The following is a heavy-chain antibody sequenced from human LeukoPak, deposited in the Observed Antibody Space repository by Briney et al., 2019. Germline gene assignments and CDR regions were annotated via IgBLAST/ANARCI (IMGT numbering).Heavy chain of an antibody. J-gene: IGHJ6*03. CDR1: GYTFTSYD. Sequence: GASVTVSCKASGYTFTSYDINWVRQATGQGLEWMGWMNPNSGNTGYAQKFQGRVTITRNTSISTAYMELSSLRSEDTAVYYCARALGDFWSGYYLYYYYYMDVWGKGTTVTVSS. V-gene: IGHV1-8*03. CDR3: ARALGDFWSGYYLYYYYYMDV. CDR2: MNPNSGNT. D-gene: IGHD3-3*01.